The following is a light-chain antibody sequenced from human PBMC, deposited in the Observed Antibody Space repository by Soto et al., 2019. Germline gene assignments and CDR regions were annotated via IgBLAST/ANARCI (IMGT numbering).Light chain of an antibody. CDR2: GSS. Sequence: EIVMTQSPATLSVSPGERATLSCRASQSVSRNLAWYQQKPGQAPRLLIFGSSTRATGIPATFSGSGSGTEFTLTISSLQSEDSAVYYCQQYNNWPWTFGQGTKVDIK. J-gene: IGKJ1*01. V-gene: IGKV3-15*01. CDR3: QQYNNWPWT. CDR1: QSVSRN.